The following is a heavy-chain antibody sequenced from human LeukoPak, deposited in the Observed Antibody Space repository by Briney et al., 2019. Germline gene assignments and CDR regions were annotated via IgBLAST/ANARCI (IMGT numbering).Heavy chain of an antibody. V-gene: IGHV3-23*01. Sequence: GGSLRLSCAASGFTFSNYAMSWVRQAPGKGLEWVSGISGGGASTYYADSVKGRFTISRDNAKNSLYLQMSNLRAEDTAVYFCARGGGLDVWGQGATVTVSS. CDR3: ARGGGLDV. CDR1: GFTFSNYA. CDR2: ISGGGAST. J-gene: IGHJ6*02. D-gene: IGHD3-16*01.